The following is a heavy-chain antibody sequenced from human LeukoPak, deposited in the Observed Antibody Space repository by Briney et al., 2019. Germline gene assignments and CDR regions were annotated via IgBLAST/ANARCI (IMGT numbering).Heavy chain of an antibody. J-gene: IGHJ6*04. CDR2: IWYDGSNK. Sequence: PGRSLRLSCAASGFTFSSYGMHWVRQAPGKGLEWVAVIWYDGSNKYYADSVKGRFTISRDNSKNTLYLQMNSLRAEDTAVYYCARDRRVIVVVVAPYYYGMDVWGKGTTVTVSS. V-gene: IGHV3-33*01. CDR3: ARDRRVIVVVVAPYYYGMDV. CDR1: GFTFSSYG. D-gene: IGHD2-15*01.